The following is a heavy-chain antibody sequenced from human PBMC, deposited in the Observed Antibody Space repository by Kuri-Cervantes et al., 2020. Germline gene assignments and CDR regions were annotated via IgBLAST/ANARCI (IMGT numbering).Heavy chain of an antibody. D-gene: IGHD2-15*01. V-gene: IGHV4-39*07. CDR2: IYYSGST. CDR1: GCSISSSSYY. Sequence: ESLKISCTVSGCSISSSSYYWGWIRQPPGKGLEWIGSIYYSGSTNYNPSLKSRITISVDKSKNQFSLKLSSVTAADTAVYYCARDAGYCSGGSCYAIDYWGQGTLVTVSS. J-gene: IGHJ4*02. CDR3: ARDAGYCSGGSCYAIDY.